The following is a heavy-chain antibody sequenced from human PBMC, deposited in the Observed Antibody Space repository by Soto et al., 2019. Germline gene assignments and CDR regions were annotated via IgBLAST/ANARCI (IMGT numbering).Heavy chain of an antibody. J-gene: IGHJ6*02. CDR1: GGTFSSYA. Sequence: QVQLVQSGAEVKKPGSSVKVSCKASGGTFSSYAISWVRQAPGQGLEWMGGIIPIFGTANYAQKFQGRVTITADESTSTAYMELSSLRSEDTAVYYCARLYYYGSGNYYYCMDVWGQGTTVTVSS. D-gene: IGHD3-10*01. V-gene: IGHV1-69*01. CDR3: ARLYYYGSGNYYYCMDV. CDR2: IIPIFGTA.